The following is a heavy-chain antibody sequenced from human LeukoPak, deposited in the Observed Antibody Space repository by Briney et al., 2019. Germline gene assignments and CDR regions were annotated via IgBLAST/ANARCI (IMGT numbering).Heavy chain of an antibody. D-gene: IGHD6-13*01. J-gene: IGHJ4*02. Sequence: ASVKVSCKASGYTFAKYAIHWVRQAPGQRLEWMGWINAGNGDTKYSQKFQARVTVTRDTSASTAYMELSSLRSEDTAVYYCARDPIGSRWPYYFDYWGQGTLVTVSS. V-gene: IGHV1-3*01. CDR1: GYTFAKYA. CDR2: INAGNGDT. CDR3: ARDPIGSRWPYYFDY.